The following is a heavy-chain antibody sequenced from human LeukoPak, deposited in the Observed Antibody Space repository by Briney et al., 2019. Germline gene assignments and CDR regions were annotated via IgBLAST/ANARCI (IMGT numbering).Heavy chain of an antibody. CDR3: ARVGGYGSGSYYSYYFDY. Sequence: SETLSLTCTVSGDAITSYYWSWIRQPPGKGLEWIGYIYYSGSTNYNPSLKSRVTISVDTSKNQFSLKLSSVTAADTAVYYCARVGGYGSGSYYSYYFDYWGQGTLVTVSS. D-gene: IGHD3-10*01. CDR1: GDAITSYY. V-gene: IGHV4-59*01. J-gene: IGHJ4*02. CDR2: IYYSGST.